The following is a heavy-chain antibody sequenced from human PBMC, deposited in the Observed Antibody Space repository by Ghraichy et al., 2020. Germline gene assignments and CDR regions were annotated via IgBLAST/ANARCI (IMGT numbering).Heavy chain of an antibody. D-gene: IGHD2-2*01. CDR1: GFTFSSYA. V-gene: IGHV3-23*01. Sequence: GSLRLSCAASGFTFSSYAMSWVRQAPGKGLEWVSAISGSGGSTYYADSVKGRFTISRDNSKNTLYLQMNSLRAEDTAVYYCAKVDGLGYDPDWFDPWGQGTLVTVSS. J-gene: IGHJ5*02. CDR3: AKVDGLGYDPDWFDP. CDR2: ISGSGGST.